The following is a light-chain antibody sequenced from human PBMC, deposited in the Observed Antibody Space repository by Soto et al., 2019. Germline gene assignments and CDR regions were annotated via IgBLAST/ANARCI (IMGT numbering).Light chain of an antibody. J-gene: IGKJ5*01. Sequence: EIVMTQSPATLSVSPGGRATLSCRASQSISDTLAWYQQKPGQAPRLLIYGASTRAPGFPARFSGSGSGTDFTLTISSLQSEDFAVYYCQQRGNWHPPISFGQGTRLEIK. V-gene: IGKV3-15*01. CDR2: GAS. CDR1: QSISDT. CDR3: QQRGNWHPPIS.